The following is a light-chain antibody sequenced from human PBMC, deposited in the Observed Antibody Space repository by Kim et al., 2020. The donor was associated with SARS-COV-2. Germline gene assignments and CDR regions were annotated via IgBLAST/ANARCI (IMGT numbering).Light chain of an antibody. CDR1: QGISSW. CDR3: QQTNSFPRT. V-gene: IGKV1-12*01. CDR2: AAT. Sequence: ASVGDRVTITCRASQGISSWLGWYQQKPGKAPKLLISAATTLQGGVPSRFSGSGSETDFTLTISSLQPEDFAIYYCQQTNSFPRTFGRGTKVEIK. J-gene: IGKJ4*01.